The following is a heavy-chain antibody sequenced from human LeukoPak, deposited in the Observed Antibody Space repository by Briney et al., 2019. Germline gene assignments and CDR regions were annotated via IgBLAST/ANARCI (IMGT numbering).Heavy chain of an antibody. Sequence: ASVKVSCKASGYTFTGYYMHWVRQAPGQGLEWMGWINPNSGGTNYAQKFQGRVTMTRDTSISTAYMELSRLRSDDTAVYYCARGHYDSSGYYYGLDYWGQGTLVTVSS. D-gene: IGHD3-22*01. CDR2: INPNSGGT. CDR1: GYTFTGYY. V-gene: IGHV1-2*02. CDR3: ARGHYDSSGYYYGLDY. J-gene: IGHJ4*02.